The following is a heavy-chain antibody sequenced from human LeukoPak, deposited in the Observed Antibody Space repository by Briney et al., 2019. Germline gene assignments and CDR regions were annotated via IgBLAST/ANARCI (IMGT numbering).Heavy chain of an antibody. V-gene: IGHV1-2*04. CDR3: ARDQGSGNWFDP. Sequence: ASVKVSCQASGYTFTRYYMHWVRQAPGQGLEWMGWINPNSGGTNYAQKFQGWVTMTRDTSISTAYMELSRLRSDDTAVYYCARDQGSGNWFDPWGQGTLVTVSS. D-gene: IGHD3-10*01. CDR2: INPNSGGT. J-gene: IGHJ5*02. CDR1: GYTFTRYY.